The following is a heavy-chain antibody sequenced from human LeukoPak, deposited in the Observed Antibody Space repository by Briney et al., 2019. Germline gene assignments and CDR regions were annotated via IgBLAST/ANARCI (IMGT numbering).Heavy chain of an antibody. CDR1: GFTFSRYT. J-gene: IGHJ4*02. V-gene: IGHV3-64*01. CDR2: ISPNGGNT. Sequence: GGSLRLSCAASGFTFSRYTMHWVRQAPGKGLESVSAISPNGGNTYYVNSVKGRFIISRDNSKNTLYLQMGSLRPEDMAVYYCARENSGGSDYWGQGTLVTVSS. D-gene: IGHD1-26*01. CDR3: ARENSGGSDY.